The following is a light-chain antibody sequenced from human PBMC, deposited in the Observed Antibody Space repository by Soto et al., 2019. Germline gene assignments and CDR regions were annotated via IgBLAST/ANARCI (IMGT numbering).Light chain of an antibody. Sequence: DIEMPQSPSTLSASVGDRVTITCRARQTIRRWLAWYQQRPGKAPKVLIYDASTLESGVPARFSGSGSETQFSLTISSLQPEDSATYYCQHYNSDPWTFGQGTKVEIK. V-gene: IGKV1-5*01. CDR3: QHYNSDPWT. CDR2: DAS. CDR1: QTIRRW. J-gene: IGKJ1*01.